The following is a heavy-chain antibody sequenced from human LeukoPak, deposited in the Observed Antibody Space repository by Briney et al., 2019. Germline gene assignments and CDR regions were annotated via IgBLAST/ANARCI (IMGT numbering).Heavy chain of an antibody. CDR3: TRLPEQGWLRIEGDY. V-gene: IGHV4-59*08. D-gene: IGHD5-12*01. CDR1: GGSISSYY. CDR2: IYYSGST. Sequence: SETLSLTCTVSGGSISSYYWSWIRQPPGKGLEWIGYIYYSGSTNYNPSLKSRVTISVDTSKNQFSLKLSSVTAADTAVYYCTRLPEQGWLRIEGDYWGQGTLVTVSS. J-gene: IGHJ4*02.